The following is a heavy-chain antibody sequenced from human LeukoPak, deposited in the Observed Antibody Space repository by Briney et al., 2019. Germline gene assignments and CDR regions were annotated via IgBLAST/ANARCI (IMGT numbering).Heavy chain of an antibody. CDR3: ARGPYSSGWYLRNYFDY. CDR1: GGSISSGGYY. Sequence: SQTLSLTCTVSGGSISSGGYYWSWIRQHPGKGLEWIGYIYYSGSTYYNPSLKSRVTISVDTSKNQFSLKLSSVTAADTAVYYCARGPYSSGWYLRNYFDYWGQGTLVTVSS. CDR2: IYYSGST. D-gene: IGHD6-19*01. V-gene: IGHV4-31*03. J-gene: IGHJ4*02.